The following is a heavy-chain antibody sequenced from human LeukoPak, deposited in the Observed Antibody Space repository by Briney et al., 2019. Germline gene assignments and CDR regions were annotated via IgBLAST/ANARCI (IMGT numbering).Heavy chain of an antibody. CDR2: IYPGDSDT. J-gene: IGHJ4*02. D-gene: IGHD5-12*01. V-gene: IGHV5-51*01. CDR3: ARLMSYSGYEEGPFDY. CDR1: GYSFTSYW. Sequence: GESLKISCKASGYSFTSYWIGWVRQMPGKGLEWMGIIYPGDSDTRYSPSFQGQVTISADKSISTAYLQWSSLKASDSAMYYCARLMSYSGYEEGPFDYWGQGTLVTASS.